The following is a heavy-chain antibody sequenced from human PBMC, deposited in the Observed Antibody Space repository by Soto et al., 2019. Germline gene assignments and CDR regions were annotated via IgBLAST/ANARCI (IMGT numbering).Heavy chain of an antibody. J-gene: IGHJ6*02. CDR2: IYYSGST. CDR3: SREVVAGDYYYYYGMDV. D-gene: IGHD2-15*01. Sequence: PSETLSLTCTVSGGSISSGGYYWSWIRQHPGKGLEWIGYIYYSGSTYYNPSLKSRVTISVDTSKNQFSLKLSSVTAADTAVYFCSREVVAGDYYYYYGMDVWGQGTTVTVSS. V-gene: IGHV4-31*03. CDR1: GGSISSGGYY.